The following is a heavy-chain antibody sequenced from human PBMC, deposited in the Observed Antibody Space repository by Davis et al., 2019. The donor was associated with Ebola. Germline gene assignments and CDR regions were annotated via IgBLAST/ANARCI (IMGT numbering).Heavy chain of an antibody. CDR1: GGSFSGCY. V-gene: IGHV4-34*01. Sequence: MPSETLSLTCAVYGGSFSGCYWSWIRQPPGKGLEWIGEINHSGSTNYNPSLKSRVTISVDTSKNQFSLKLSSVTAADTAVYYCARWGMDVWGQGTTVTVSS. J-gene: IGHJ6*02. CDR3: ARWGMDV. CDR2: INHSGST.